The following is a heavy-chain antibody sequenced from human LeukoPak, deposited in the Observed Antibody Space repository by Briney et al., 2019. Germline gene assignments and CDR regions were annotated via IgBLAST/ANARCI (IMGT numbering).Heavy chain of an antibody. D-gene: IGHD5-18*01. Sequence: GGSLRLSCAASGFTFSSYAMHWVRQAPGKGLEWVAVISYDGSNKYYADSVKGRFTISRDNSKNTLCLQMNSLRAEDTAVYYCARAYTAMVTYYYYYYMDVWGKGTTVTVSS. J-gene: IGHJ6*03. CDR2: ISYDGSNK. CDR3: ARAYTAMVTYYYYYYMDV. CDR1: GFTFSSYA. V-gene: IGHV3-30*04.